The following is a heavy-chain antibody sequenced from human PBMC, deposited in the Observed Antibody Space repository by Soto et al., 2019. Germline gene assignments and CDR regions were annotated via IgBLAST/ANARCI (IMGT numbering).Heavy chain of an antibody. CDR3: AKDRAQISMVRGVIMDV. J-gene: IGHJ6*04. V-gene: IGHV1-69*04. Sequence: ASVKVSCKASGGTFSSYTISWVRQAPGQGLEWMGRIIPILGIANYAQKFQGRVTITADKSTSTAYMELSSLRSEDTAVYYCAKDRAQISMVRGVIMDVWGKGTTVTVSS. CDR2: IIPILGIA. D-gene: IGHD3-10*01. CDR1: GGTFSSYT.